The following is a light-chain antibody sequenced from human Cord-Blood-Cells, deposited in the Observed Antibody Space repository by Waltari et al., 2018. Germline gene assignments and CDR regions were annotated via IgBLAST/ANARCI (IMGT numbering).Light chain of an antibody. V-gene: IGLV2-11*01. Sequence: QSALTQPRSVSGSPGQSVTISCTGTSSDVGGYNYVSWYQQHPGKAPKLMIYDVSKRPSGVPDRFSGSKSGNRASLTISGLQAEDEADYYCCSYAGRVFGGGTKLTVL. CDR3: CSYAGRV. CDR2: DVS. J-gene: IGLJ3*02. CDR1: SSDVGGYNY.